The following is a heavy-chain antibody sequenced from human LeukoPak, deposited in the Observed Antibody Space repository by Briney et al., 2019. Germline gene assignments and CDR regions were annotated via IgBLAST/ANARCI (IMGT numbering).Heavy chain of an antibody. Sequence: SGTLSLTCTVSGGSISSYYWSWIRQPAGKGLEWIGRIYTSGSTNYNPSLKSRVTMSVDTSKNQFSLKLSSVTAADTAVYYCARVVYYDSSGYPDYWGQGTLVTVSS. CDR2: IYTSGST. J-gene: IGHJ4*02. V-gene: IGHV4-4*07. D-gene: IGHD3-22*01. CDR1: GGSISSYY. CDR3: ARVVYYDSSGYPDY.